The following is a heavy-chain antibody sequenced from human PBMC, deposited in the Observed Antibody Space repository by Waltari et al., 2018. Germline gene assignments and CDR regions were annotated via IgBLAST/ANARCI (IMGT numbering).Heavy chain of an antibody. J-gene: IGHJ4*02. Sequence: QVQLQESGPGLVKPSETLSPTCAVSGYSISSGYYWGWIRQPPGKGLEWIGSIYHSGSTYYNPSLKSRVTISVDTSKNQFSLKLSSVTAADTAVYYCARVMGSSGLDYWGQGTLVTVSS. V-gene: IGHV4-38-2*01. D-gene: IGHD6-19*01. CDR2: IYHSGST. CDR1: GYSISSGYY. CDR3: ARVMGSSGLDY.